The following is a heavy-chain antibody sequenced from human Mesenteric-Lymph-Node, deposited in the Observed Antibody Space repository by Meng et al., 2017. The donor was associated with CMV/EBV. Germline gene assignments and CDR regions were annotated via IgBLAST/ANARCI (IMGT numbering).Heavy chain of an antibody. V-gene: IGHV3-53*01. CDR1: GFTFSSYS. CDR2: IYSGGRT. CDR3: ARDTYGLDV. J-gene: IGHJ6*02. Sequence: SLKISCAASGFTFSSYSMNWVRQAPGKGLEWVSIIYSGGRTYYADSVKGRFTISRDNSRNTLHLQMNSLRAEDTAVYYCARDTYGLDVWGQGTTVTVSS.